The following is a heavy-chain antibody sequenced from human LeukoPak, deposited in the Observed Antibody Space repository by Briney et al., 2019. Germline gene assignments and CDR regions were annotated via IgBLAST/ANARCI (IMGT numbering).Heavy chain of an antibody. V-gene: IGHV3-30-3*01. Sequence: SGGSLRLSCAASGFTFGSYAMHWVRQAPGKGLEWVAVILFDGTNKRYADSVKGRFTISRHNSRNTLSLQMDSLRVEDTAVYYCARDLVSAFQHWGQGTLVTVSS. CDR1: GFTFGSYA. D-gene: IGHD3-16*02. J-gene: IGHJ1*01. CDR3: ARDLVSAFQH. CDR2: ILFDGTNK.